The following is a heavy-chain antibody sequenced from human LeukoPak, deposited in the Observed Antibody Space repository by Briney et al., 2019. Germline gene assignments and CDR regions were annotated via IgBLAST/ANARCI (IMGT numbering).Heavy chain of an antibody. V-gene: IGHV4-31*03. J-gene: IGHJ5*02. CDR1: CGSISSGGYY. Sequence: SQTLSLTCTVSCGSISSGGYYWSWIRQHPGKGLERIGYIYYSGSTYYNPSLKSRVTISVDTSKNQFSLKLSSVTAADTAVYYCARGVRIPSGWFDPWGQGTLVTVSS. CDR3: ARGVRIPSGWFDP. D-gene: IGHD6-25*01. CDR2: IYYSGST.